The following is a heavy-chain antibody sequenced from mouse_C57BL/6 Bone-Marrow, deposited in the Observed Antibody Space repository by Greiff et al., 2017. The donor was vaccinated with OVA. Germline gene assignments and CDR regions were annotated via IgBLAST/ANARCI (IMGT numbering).Heavy chain of an antibody. CDR2: ISSGGSYT. CDR3: ARHGSSLPSYVFAY. CDR1: GFTFSSYG. D-gene: IGHD2-12*01. J-gene: IGHJ3*01. V-gene: IGHV5-6*01. Sequence: EVKLMASGGDLVKPGGSLKLSCAASGFTFSSYGMSWVRQTPDKRLAWVATISSGGSYTYYPDSVKGRFTISRDNAKNTLYLQMSSLKSEDTAMYYCARHGSSLPSYVFAYWDQGTLVTVSA.